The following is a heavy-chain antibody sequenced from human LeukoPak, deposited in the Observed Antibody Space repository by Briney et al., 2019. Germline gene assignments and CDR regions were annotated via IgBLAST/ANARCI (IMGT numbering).Heavy chain of an antibody. CDR2: ISYDGSNK. D-gene: IGHD6-6*01. Sequence: GRSLRLSCAASGFTFSSYGMHWVRQAPGKGLEWVAVISYDGSNKYYADSVKGRFTISRDNSKNTLYLQMNSLRAEDTAVYYCSRLIAARAFDYWGQGTLVTVSS. V-gene: IGHV3-30*03. CDR3: SRLIAARAFDY. CDR1: GFTFSSYG. J-gene: IGHJ4*02.